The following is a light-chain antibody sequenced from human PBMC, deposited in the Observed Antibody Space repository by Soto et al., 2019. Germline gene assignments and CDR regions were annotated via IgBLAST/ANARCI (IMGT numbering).Light chain of an antibody. CDR3: QQYGSSPRT. CDR2: GAS. Sequence: EFVLTQSPVTLSLSPGERATLSCRASQSVSSNLAWYQQKPGQAPRLLIYGASSRATGIPDRFSGSGSATDFTLTISRLEPEDFAVYYRQQYGSSPRTFGQGTKVDIK. J-gene: IGKJ1*01. CDR1: QSVSSN. V-gene: IGKV3-20*01.